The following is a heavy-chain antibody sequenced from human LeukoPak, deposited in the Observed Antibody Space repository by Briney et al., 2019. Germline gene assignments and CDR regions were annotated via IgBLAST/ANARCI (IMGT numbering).Heavy chain of an antibody. CDR1: GGTFSSYA. CDR2: IIPIFGTA. J-gene: IGHJ6*02. D-gene: IGHD2-2*01. V-gene: IGHV1-69*13. Sequence: ASVKVSCKASGGTFSSYAISWVRQAPGQGLEWMGGIIPIFGTANYAQKFQGRVTITADESTSTAYMELSSLRSEDTAVYYCARGHIVVVPAASDPGGYYYYYGMDVWGQGTTVTVSS. CDR3: ARGHIVVVPAASDPGGYYYYYGMDV.